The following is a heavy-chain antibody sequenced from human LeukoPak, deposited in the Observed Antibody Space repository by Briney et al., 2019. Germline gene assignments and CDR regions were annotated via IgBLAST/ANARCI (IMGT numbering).Heavy chain of an antibody. CDR2: IYYSGST. CDR3: ARDLAAAGFDY. D-gene: IGHD6-13*01. CDR1: GGSISSGGYY. Sequence: PSQTLSLTCTVSGGSISSGGYYWSWIRLHPGKGLEWIGYIYYSGSTYYNPSLKSRVTISVDTSKNQFSLKLSSVTAADTAVYYCARDLAAAGFDYWGQGTLVTVSS. J-gene: IGHJ4*02. V-gene: IGHV4-31*03.